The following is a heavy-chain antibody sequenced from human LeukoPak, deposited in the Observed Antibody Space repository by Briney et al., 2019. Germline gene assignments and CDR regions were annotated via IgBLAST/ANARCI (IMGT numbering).Heavy chain of an antibody. CDR1: GFTFYDYA. D-gene: IGHD6-19*01. V-gene: IGHV3-43D*03. CDR3: AKEAVAGPEYYFDY. Sequence: PGGSLRLSCAASGFTFYDYAMHWVRQAPGKGLEWVSLISWDGGSTYYADSVKGRFTISRDNSKNSLYLQMNSLRAEDTALYYCAKEAVAGPEYYFDYWGQGTLVTVSS. CDR2: ISWDGGST. J-gene: IGHJ4*02.